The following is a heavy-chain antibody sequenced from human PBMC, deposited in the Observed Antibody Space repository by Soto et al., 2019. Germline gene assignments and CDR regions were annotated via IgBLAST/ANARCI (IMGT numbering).Heavy chain of an antibody. V-gene: IGHV1-18*01. J-gene: IGHJ4*02. CDR1: GYTFSDYG. CDR3: AREPPETPPDY. CDR2: ISAKNGNT. Sequence: VKVSCKTSGYTFSDYGISWVRQAPGQGLEWMGWISAKNGNTNLAQKFRGRVTMITDTSTNTVYMELRNLRLDDTAVYYCAREPPETPPDYWGQGTLVTVSS.